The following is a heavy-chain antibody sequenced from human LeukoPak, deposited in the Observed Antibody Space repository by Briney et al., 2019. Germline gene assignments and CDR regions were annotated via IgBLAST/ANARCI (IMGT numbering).Heavy chain of an antibody. J-gene: IGHJ4*02. Sequence: ASVKVSCKASGYTFTSYSINWVRQAPGQGLEWMGWISAYNGNTKYAQKLQGRVTMTTDTSTSTAYMELRSLRSDDTAVYYCARGLGGSGSYFLTFDYWGQGTLDTVSS. CDR1: GYTFTSYS. D-gene: IGHD1-26*01. V-gene: IGHV1-18*01. CDR2: ISAYNGNT. CDR3: ARGLGGSGSYFLTFDY.